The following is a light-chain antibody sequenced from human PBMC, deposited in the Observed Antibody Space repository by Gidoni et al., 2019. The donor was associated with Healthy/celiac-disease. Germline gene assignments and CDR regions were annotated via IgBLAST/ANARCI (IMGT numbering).Light chain of an antibody. Sequence: QSVLTQPPSASGTPRQRFTISCSGSSYNTGSNTVNWYQQLPGTAPKLLIYSNNQRPSGFPDRFSGSKSGTSASLAISGLQSEDEADYYCAAWDDSLNGPVFGGGTKLTVL. CDR3: AAWDDSLNGPV. CDR1: SYNTGSNT. V-gene: IGLV1-44*01. J-gene: IGLJ2*01. CDR2: SNN.